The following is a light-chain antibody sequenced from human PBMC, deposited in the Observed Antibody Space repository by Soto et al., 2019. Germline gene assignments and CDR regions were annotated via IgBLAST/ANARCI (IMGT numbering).Light chain of an antibody. J-gene: IGKJ1*01. V-gene: IGKV1-39*01. CDR2: AAS. CDR3: QQSYSTLGT. CDR1: QSISSY. Sequence: DIQMTQSPSSLSASVGDRVTITCRASQSISSYLNWYQQKPGKAPKLLIYAASSLQSGVPSRFSGSGSGTDFTLPISSLQPEDFATYYCQQSYSTLGTFAQGTKVKIK.